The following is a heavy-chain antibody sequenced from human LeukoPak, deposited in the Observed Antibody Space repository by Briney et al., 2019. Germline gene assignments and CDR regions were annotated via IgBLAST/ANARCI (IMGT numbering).Heavy chain of an antibody. D-gene: IGHD6-13*01. V-gene: IGHV3-23*01. CDR3: AKKRATGTRDFDY. CDR2: ISPSGGAT. CDR1: GFTFSNYA. J-gene: IGHJ4*02. Sequence: GGSLRLSCAASGFTFSNYAMSWVRQAPGEGLEWLSSISPSGGATYYADSVKGRFTISRDNSKNTLYLQINSLGAEDTAVYYCAKKRATGTRDFDYWGQGTLVTVSS.